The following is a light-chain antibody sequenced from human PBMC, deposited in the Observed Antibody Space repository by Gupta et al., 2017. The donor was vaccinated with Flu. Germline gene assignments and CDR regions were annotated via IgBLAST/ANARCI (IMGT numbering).Light chain of an antibody. J-gene: IGLJ2*01. V-gene: IGLV3-21*02. Sequence: SYVLTQPPSVPMAPGQTASITCGGNNIGSKNVHWYQQRPGQAPGQVLFDDRDRPSGIPERFSGSHFGDKATLIISRVEAGDEADYYCQVWDSNSGHVVFGGGTKLTVL. CDR1: NIGSKN. CDR2: DDR. CDR3: QVWDSNSGHVV.